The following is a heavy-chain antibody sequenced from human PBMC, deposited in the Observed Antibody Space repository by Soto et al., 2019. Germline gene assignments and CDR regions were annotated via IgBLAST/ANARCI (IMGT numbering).Heavy chain of an antibody. J-gene: IGHJ6*02. CDR3: ARVGPDAYYYYGMDV. CDR2: INAGNGNT. CDR1: GYTFTSYA. Sequence: QVPLVQSGAEVKKPGASVKVSCKASGYTFTSYAMHWVRQAPGQRLEWMGWINAGNGNTKYSQKFQGRVTITRDTSASTAYMELSSLRSEDTAVYYCARVGPDAYYYYGMDVWGQGTTVTVSS. V-gene: IGHV1-3*01.